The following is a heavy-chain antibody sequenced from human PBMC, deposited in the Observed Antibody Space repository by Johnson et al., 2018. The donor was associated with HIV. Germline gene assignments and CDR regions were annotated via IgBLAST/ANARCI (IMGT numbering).Heavy chain of an antibody. CDR3: TRGSFTDDAFDV. D-gene: IGHD1-26*01. Sequence: VQLVESGGGVVRPGGSLRLSCAVSGFTFDDYGMSWVRQAPGKGLEWVSGINWNGDTKGYADSVNGRFTISRDNAKNFVYLQMNSLRPEDTAVYYCTRGSFTDDAFDVWGLGTMVTLSS. CDR2: INWNGDTK. CDR1: GFTFDDYG. V-gene: IGHV3-20*04. J-gene: IGHJ3*01.